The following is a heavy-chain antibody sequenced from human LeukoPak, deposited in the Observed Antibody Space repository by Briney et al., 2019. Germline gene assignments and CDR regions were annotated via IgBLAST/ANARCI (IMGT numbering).Heavy chain of an antibody. V-gene: IGHV5-51*01. D-gene: IGHD7-27*01. Sequence: GESLKICGKGSGYSFTNYWIGWGRQMPGKGLEWMGIIYPGGCNTRYSSSFQGQVTISADKSTSTAYLQQSSLKASDTAMYYCARQRETGDQDPDAFGIWGQGTMVTVSS. CDR3: ARQRETGDQDPDAFGI. J-gene: IGHJ3*02. CDR1: GYSFTNYW. CDR2: IYPGGCNT.